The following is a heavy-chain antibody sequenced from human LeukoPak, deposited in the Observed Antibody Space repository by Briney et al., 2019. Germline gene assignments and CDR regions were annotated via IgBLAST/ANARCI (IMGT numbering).Heavy chain of an antibody. D-gene: IGHD4-17*01. CDR3: AKSYGPRTLYYFDY. Sequence: GGSLRLSCAASGFTVSSYAMSWVRQAPGKGLEWVSAISGSGGSTYYADSVKGRFTISRDNSKNTLYLQMNSLRAEDTAVYYCAKSYGPRTLYYFDYWGQGTLVTVSS. J-gene: IGHJ4*02. CDR1: GFTVSSYA. V-gene: IGHV3-23*01. CDR2: ISGSGGST.